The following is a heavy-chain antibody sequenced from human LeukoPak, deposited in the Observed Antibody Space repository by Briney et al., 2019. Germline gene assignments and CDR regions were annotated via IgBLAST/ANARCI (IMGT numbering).Heavy chain of an antibody. J-gene: IGHJ4*02. V-gene: IGHV3-74*01. CDR1: GFTFDDYG. Sequence: GSLRLSCAASGFTFDDYGMSWVRQAPGKGLVWVSHINSDETTTNYADSVKGRFTISRDNAKNTLYLQMNSLRAEDTAVYYCARESTSITTFGFDYWGQGTLVTVSS. CDR2: INSDETTT. D-gene: IGHD4-11*01. CDR3: ARESTSITTFGFDY.